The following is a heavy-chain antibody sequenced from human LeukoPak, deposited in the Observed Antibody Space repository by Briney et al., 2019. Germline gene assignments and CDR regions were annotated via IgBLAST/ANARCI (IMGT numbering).Heavy chain of an antibody. CDR2: ISSSGSTI. J-gene: IGHJ1*01. CDR3: ARDGFPHDQYFQH. CDR1: GFTFSDYY. V-gene: IGHV3-11*01. D-gene: IGHD3-10*01. Sequence: GGSLRLSCAASGFTFSDYYMSWIRQAPGKGLEWVSYISSSGSTIYYADSVKGRSTISRDNAKNSLYLQMNSLRAEDTAVYYCARDGFPHDQYFQHWGQGTLVTVSS.